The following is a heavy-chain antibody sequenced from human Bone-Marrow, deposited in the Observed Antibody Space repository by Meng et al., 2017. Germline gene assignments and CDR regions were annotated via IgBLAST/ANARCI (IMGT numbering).Heavy chain of an antibody. D-gene: IGHD3-10*01. CDR2: INPSGGST. J-gene: IGHJ5*02. V-gene: IGHV1-46*01. Sequence: GAEVKKAGASVKVSCKASGYTFTSYYMHWVRQSPGEGLEWMGIINPSGGSTIYAQKFQGRVTMTRDTSTSTVYMELSRLRSDDTAVYYCARVSVRGVIRWFDPWGQGTLVTVSS. CDR3: ARVSVRGVIRWFDP. CDR1: GYTFTSYY.